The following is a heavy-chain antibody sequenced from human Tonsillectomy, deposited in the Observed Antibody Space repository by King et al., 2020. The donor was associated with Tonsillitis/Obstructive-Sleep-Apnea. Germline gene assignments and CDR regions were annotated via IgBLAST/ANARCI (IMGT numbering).Heavy chain of an antibody. J-gene: IGHJ5*02. D-gene: IGHD6-13*01. CDR2: MNPKSGNT. CDR3: ARGRVDQQQMWS. Sequence: VQLVESGAEVKKPGASVMVSCKASGYTFTSYDINWVRQATGQGLEWMGWMNPKSGNTGYAQKFQGRVTMTRNTSISTAYMEVSSLRSEDTAVYYCARGRVDQQQMWSWGQGTLGTVSS. CDR1: GYTFTSYD. V-gene: IGHV1-8*01.